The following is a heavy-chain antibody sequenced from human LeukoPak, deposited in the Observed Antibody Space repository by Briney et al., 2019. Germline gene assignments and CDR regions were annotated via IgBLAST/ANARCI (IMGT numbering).Heavy chain of an antibody. CDR1: GYTFTGYY. Sequence: ASVQVSCKASGYTFTGYYMHWVRQAPGQGLEWMGWINPNSGGTNCAQKFQGRVTMTRDTSISTAYMELSRLRSDDTAVYYCARIPAGYSSGWYDYWGQGTLVTVSS. CDR3: ARIPAGYSSGWYDY. V-gene: IGHV1-2*02. D-gene: IGHD6-19*01. J-gene: IGHJ4*02. CDR2: INPNSGGT.